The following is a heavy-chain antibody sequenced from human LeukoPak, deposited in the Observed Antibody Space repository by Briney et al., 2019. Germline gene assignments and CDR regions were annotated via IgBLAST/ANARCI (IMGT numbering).Heavy chain of an antibody. J-gene: IGHJ3*02. V-gene: IGHV3-53*01. Sequence: GGSLRLSCAASGFTVSSNYMSWVRQAPGKGLEWVSVIYSGGSTYYADSVKGRFTISRDNSKNTLYLQMNSLRAEDTAVYYCAKDRHTYYYDSSAFDAFDIWGQGTMVTVSS. CDR3: AKDRHTYYYDSSAFDAFDI. D-gene: IGHD3-22*01. CDR1: GFTVSSNY. CDR2: IYSGGST.